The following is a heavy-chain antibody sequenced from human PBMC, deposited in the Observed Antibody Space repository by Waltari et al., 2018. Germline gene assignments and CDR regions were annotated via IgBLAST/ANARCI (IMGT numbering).Heavy chain of an antibody. CDR3: ASRSTGYSSGLNWYFDL. V-gene: IGHV5-51*03. Sequence: EVQLVQSGAEVTKPGESLKISCKGSGYSFTSYWIGWVRQMPGKGLEWMGIIYPGDSDTRYSPSFQGQVTISADKSISTAYLQWSSLKASDTAMYYCASRSTGYSSGLNWYFDLWGRGTLVTVSS. J-gene: IGHJ2*01. D-gene: IGHD6-19*01. CDR1: GYSFTSYW. CDR2: IYPGDSDT.